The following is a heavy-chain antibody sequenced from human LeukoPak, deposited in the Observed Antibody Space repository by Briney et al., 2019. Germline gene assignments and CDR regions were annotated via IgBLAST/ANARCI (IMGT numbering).Heavy chain of an antibody. Sequence: ASVKVSCKASGYTFSTYGIAWVRQAPGRGLEWMGWISGDNGNTNYAQKFQGRVTMSTDTTTTTAYMELRSLRSDDTAVYYCARDGYFDYWGQGTLVTVSS. CDR2: ISGDNGNT. CDR1: GYTFSTYG. CDR3: ARDGYFDY. V-gene: IGHV1-18*01. J-gene: IGHJ4*02.